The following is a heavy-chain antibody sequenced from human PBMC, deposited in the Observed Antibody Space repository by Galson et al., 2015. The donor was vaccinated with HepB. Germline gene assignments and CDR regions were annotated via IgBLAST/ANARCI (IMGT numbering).Heavy chain of an antibody. CDR2: IRSKANSYAT. CDR3: TRNQDGSGSLGDFDY. V-gene: IGHV3-73*01. D-gene: IGHD3-10*01. CDR1: GFTFSGSA. Sequence: SLRLSCAASGFTFSGSAMHWVRQASGKGLEWVGRIRSKANSYATAYAASVKGRFTISRDDSKNTAYLQMNSLKTEDTAVYYCTRNQDGSGSLGDFDYWGQGTLVTVSS. J-gene: IGHJ4*02.